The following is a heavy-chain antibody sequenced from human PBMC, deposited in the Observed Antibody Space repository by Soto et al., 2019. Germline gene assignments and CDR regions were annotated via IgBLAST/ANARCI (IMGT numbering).Heavy chain of an antibody. J-gene: IGHJ6*02. V-gene: IGHV3-7*05. Sequence: GGSLRLSCAASGFTFSSYWMSWVRQAPGKGLERVANIKQDGSEKYYVDSVKGRFTISRDNAKNSLYLQMNSLRAEDTAVYYCARERGSSWYYYYGMDVWGQGTTVTVSS. CDR2: IKQDGSEK. CDR1: GFTFSSYW. CDR3: ARERGSSWYYYYGMDV. D-gene: IGHD6-13*01.